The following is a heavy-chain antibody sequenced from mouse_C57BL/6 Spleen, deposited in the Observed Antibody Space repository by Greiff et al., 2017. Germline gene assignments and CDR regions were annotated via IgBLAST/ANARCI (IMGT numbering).Heavy chain of an antibody. Sequence: EVKLMESGPELVKPGASVKIPCKASGYTFTDYNMDWVKQSHGKSLEWIGDINPNNGGTIYNQKFKGKATLTVDKSSSTAYMELRSLTSEDTAVYYCARGSSGYPYAMDYWGQGTSVTVSS. D-gene: IGHD3-2*02. J-gene: IGHJ4*01. CDR3: ARGSSGYPYAMDY. CDR2: INPNNGGT. V-gene: IGHV1-18*01. CDR1: GYTFTDYN.